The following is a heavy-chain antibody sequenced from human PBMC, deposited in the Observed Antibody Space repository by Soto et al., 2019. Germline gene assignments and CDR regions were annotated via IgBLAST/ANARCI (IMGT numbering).Heavy chain of an antibody. CDR3: ARDDILTTPRDYYYYGMDV. D-gene: IGHD3-9*01. CDR2: IWYDGSNE. Sequence: GGSLRLSCAASGFIFSNFGMHWVRQAPGKGLEWVAVIWYDGSNEYYADSVKGRFTISRDNAKNSLYLQMNSLRAEDTAVYYCARDDILTTPRDYYYYGMDVWGQGTTVTVSS. CDR1: GFIFSNFG. V-gene: IGHV3-33*01. J-gene: IGHJ6*02.